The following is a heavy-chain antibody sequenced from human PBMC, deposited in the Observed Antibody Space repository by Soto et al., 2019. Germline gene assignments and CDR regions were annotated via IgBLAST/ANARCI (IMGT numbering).Heavy chain of an antibody. Sequence: ASETLSLTCTVSGGSISNSSYLWGWIRQPPGKGLQWIGSVSHIGSTNYNPSLKSRLTVSVGTSKTQSSLRLNSVTAADTAVYYCSRMAVSGPLTGFDYWGQGILVTVSS. V-gene: IGHV4-39*01. J-gene: IGHJ4*02. CDR2: VSHIGST. CDR3: SRMAVSGPLTGFDY. CDR1: GGSISNSSYL. D-gene: IGHD3-16*01.